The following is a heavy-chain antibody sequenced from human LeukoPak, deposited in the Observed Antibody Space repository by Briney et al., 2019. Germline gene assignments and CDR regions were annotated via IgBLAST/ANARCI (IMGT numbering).Heavy chain of an antibody. J-gene: IGHJ3*02. D-gene: IGHD3-10*01. CDR1: GYTLTGYY. CDR2: INPNSGGT. Sequence: ASVKVSCKAAGYTLTGYYMHWVRQAPGQGLEWMGWINPNSGGTNYAQKFQGRVTMTRDTSISTAYMELSRLTSDDTAVYYCARDPPIGGADVFDISGQGTMVTVSS. V-gene: IGHV1-2*02. CDR3: ARDPPIGGADVFDI.